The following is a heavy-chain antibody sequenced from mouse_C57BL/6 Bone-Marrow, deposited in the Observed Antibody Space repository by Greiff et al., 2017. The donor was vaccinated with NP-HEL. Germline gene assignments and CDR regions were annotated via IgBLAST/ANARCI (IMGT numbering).Heavy chain of an antibody. J-gene: IGHJ3*01. CDR2: IDPENGDT. D-gene: IGHD1-1*01. Sequence: LVESGAELVRPGASVKLSCTASGFNIKDDYMHWVKQRPEQGLEWIGWIDPENGDTEYASKFQGKATITADTSSNTAYLQLSSLTSEDTAVYYCTNYGSSAAYWGQGTLVTVSA. CDR1: GFNIKDDY. V-gene: IGHV14-4*01. CDR3: TNYGSSAAY.